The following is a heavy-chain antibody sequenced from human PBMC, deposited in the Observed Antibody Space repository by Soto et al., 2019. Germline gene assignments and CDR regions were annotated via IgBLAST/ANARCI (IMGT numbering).Heavy chain of an antibody. V-gene: IGHV1-18*01. CDR1: GYTFISYG. J-gene: IGHJ4*02. CDR3: ARDDRSSSWSEV. Sequence: QIQLVQSGAEVKKPGASVKVSCKASGYTFISYGISWVRQAPGQGLEWMGWISPYNNNNTISSQKLEGRVTLTTETSTTTAYMELRSLTSDDTAVYYCARDDRSSSWSEVWGQGTLVTVSS. D-gene: IGHD6-13*01. CDR2: ISPYNNNNT.